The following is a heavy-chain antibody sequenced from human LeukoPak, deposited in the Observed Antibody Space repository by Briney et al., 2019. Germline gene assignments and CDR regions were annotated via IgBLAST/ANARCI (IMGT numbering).Heavy chain of an antibody. Sequence: SETLSLPCAVSGYSISSGYYWGWIRQPPGKGLEWIGSIYHSGSTYYNPSLKSRVTISVDTSKNQFSLKLSSVTAADTAVYYCASLYCSGGSCYALYFDYWGQGTLVTVSS. V-gene: IGHV4-38-2*01. D-gene: IGHD2-15*01. CDR3: ASLYCSGGSCYALYFDY. CDR1: GYSISSGYY. CDR2: IYHSGST. J-gene: IGHJ4*02.